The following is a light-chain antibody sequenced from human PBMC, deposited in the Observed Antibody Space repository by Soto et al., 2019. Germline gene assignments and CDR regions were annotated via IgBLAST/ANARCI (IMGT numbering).Light chain of an antibody. V-gene: IGKV3-15*01. Sequence: DKLMSQSPATLSVSPGERVTLSCRASQNIHNHMSWFLQKPGQTPRLLIYDAIIRAPDVPARFSGSWSGTEFTLTINSLQSEDFAVYYCQQYFNTPFTFGPGTKVEIK. CDR3: QQYFNTPFT. J-gene: IGKJ3*01. CDR2: DAI. CDR1: QNIHNH.